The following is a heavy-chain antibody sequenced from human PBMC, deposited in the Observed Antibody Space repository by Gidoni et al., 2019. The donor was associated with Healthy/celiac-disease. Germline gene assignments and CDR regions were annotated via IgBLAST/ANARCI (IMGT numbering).Heavy chain of an antibody. J-gene: IGHJ4*02. D-gene: IGHD6-6*01. Sequence: QVQLQQWGAGLLKPSETLSLTCAVYGGSFSGYYWSWIRQPPGKGLEWIGEINHSGSTNYNPSLKSRVTISVDTSKNQFSLKLSSVTAADTAVYYCARGQSDPSPEYSSSSTFDYWGQGTLVTVSS. CDR2: INHSGST. CDR1: GGSFSGYY. CDR3: ARGQSDPSPEYSSSSTFDY. V-gene: IGHV4-34*01.